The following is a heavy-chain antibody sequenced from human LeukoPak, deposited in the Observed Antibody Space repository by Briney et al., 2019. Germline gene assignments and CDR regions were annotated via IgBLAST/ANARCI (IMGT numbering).Heavy chain of an antibody. V-gene: IGHV3-23*01. J-gene: IGHJ3*02. Sequence: PGGSLRLSCAASGFTFSSYAMSWVRQAPGKGLEWVSTITGSGGNTYYADSVKGRFTISRDNSKNTLYLQMNSLRAEDTAVYYCLLVDDAFDIWGQGTMVTVSS. D-gene: IGHD2-15*01. CDR2: ITGSGGNT. CDR1: GFTFSSYA. CDR3: LLVDDAFDI.